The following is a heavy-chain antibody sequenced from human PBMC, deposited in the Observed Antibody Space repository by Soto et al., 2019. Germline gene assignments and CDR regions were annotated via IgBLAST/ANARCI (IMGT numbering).Heavy chain of an antibody. D-gene: IGHD6-6*01. CDR3: ARDAGEDSSSSGGFDP. CDR2: ISSSGSTI. CDR1: VFTFSDYY. V-gene: IGHV3-11*01. Sequence: PWWSLRLSCSASVFTFSDYYMSWSRQAPGKGLEWVSYISSSGSTIYYADSVKGRFTISRDNAKNSLYLQMNSLRAEDTAVYYCARDAGEDSSSSGGFDPWGQGTLVTVSS. J-gene: IGHJ5*02.